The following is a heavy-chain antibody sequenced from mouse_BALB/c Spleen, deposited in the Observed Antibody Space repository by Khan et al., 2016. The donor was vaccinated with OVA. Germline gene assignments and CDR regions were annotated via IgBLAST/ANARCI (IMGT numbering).Heavy chain of an antibody. CDR1: GDSITSGY. CDR2: MIYTGNT. Sequence: EVQLQESGPSLVKPSQTLSLTCSVTGDSITSGYWSWIRKFPGNKLEYMGYMIYTGNTYYNPSLKSRLSITRHTSKNQYYLQLNSVNTDDTATYXCESSTYRYAFAYWGQGTLVTVSA. CDR3: ESSTYRYAFAY. D-gene: IGHD2-14*01. V-gene: IGHV3-8*02. J-gene: IGHJ3*01.